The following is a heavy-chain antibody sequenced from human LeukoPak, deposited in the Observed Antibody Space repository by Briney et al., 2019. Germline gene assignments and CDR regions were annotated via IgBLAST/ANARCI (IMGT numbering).Heavy chain of an antibody. D-gene: IGHD3-3*01. Sequence: SETLSLTCTVSGGSISSYYWSWIRQRPGKGLEWIGYIYYSGSTNYNPSLKSRVTISVDTSKNQFSLKLSSVTAADTAVYYCARSPFYDFWSGYTPHNWFDPWGQGTLVTVSS. J-gene: IGHJ5*02. CDR1: GGSISSYY. V-gene: IGHV4-59*08. CDR3: ARSPFYDFWSGYTPHNWFDP. CDR2: IYYSGST.